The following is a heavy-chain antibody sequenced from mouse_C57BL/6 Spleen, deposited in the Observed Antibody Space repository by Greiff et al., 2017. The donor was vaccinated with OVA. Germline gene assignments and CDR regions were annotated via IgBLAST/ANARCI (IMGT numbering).Heavy chain of an antibody. V-gene: IGHV3-6*01. CDR1: GYSITSGYY. D-gene: IGHD4-1*01. Sequence: EVQLQQSGPGLVKPSQSLSLTCSVTGYSITSGYYWNWIRQFPGNKLEWMGYISYDGSNNYNPSLKNRISITRDTSKNQFFLKLNSVTTEDTATYYCARDWDGMDYWGQGTSVTVSS. CDR2: ISYDGSN. J-gene: IGHJ4*01. CDR3: ARDWDGMDY.